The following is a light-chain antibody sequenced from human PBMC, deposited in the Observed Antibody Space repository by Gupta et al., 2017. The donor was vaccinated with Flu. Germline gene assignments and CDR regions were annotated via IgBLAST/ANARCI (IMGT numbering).Light chain of an antibody. CDR2: SNN. J-gene: IGLJ2*01. Sequence: QSILTQPPSVSGAPGQTVIISCTGSSSNIGAGYDVHWYQQLPGTAPKLPIYSNNNRPSGVPDRFAGSKAGTSSSLVITGXQXDDEADXYCQSYDSSLSGSDVEFGGGTKLTVL. V-gene: IGLV1-40*01. CDR3: QSYDSSLSGSDVE. CDR1: SSNIGAGYD.